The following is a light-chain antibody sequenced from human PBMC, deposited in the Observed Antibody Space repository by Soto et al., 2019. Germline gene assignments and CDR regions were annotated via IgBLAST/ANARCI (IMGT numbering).Light chain of an antibody. CDR2: GAS. J-gene: IGKJ1*01. V-gene: IGKV3-15*01. CDR1: QSVNSN. CDR3: QHYNTWPWT. Sequence: ETVMTQSPATLSVSPGERATLSCWASQSVNSNLAWYQQKLGQAPRVLIYGASTRATGIPARFSGSGSETEFILTISSLQSEDSATYYCQHYNTWPWTVGQGTKGDIK.